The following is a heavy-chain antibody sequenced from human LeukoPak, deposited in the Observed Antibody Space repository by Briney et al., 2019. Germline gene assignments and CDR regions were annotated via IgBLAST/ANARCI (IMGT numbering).Heavy chain of an antibody. J-gene: IGHJ4*02. CDR2: ISYDGSNK. V-gene: IGHV3-30-3*01. CDR3: AKEGLGYCSSTSCYPPDY. D-gene: IGHD2-2*01. Sequence: GGSLRLSCAASGFTFSSYAMHWVRQAPGKGLEWVAVISYDGSNKYYADSVKGRFTISRDNSKNTLYLQMNSLRAEDTAVYYCAKEGLGYCSSTSCYPPDYWGQGTLVTVSS. CDR1: GFTFSSYA.